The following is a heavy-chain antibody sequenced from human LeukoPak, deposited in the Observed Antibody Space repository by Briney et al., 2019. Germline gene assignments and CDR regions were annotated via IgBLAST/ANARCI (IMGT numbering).Heavy chain of an antibody. V-gene: IGHV4-4*07. J-gene: IGHJ6*03. Sequence: SETLSLTCTVSDGSINDFYWSWIRQPAGKGLEWIGRIRSTGSTNYNPSLKSRVTMSVDTSKNQFSLVLNSVTAADTAVYYCARDMRQQLRFYYYMDVWGKGTTVTVSS. D-gene: IGHD1-1*01. CDR3: ARDMRQQLRFYYYMDV. CDR1: DGSINDFY. CDR2: IRSTGST.